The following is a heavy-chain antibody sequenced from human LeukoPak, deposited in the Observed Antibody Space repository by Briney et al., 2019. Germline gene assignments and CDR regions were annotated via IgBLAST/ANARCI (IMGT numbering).Heavy chain of an antibody. V-gene: IGHV4-59*01. J-gene: IGHJ5*02. D-gene: IGHD3-10*01. CDR1: GGSISSYY. CDR2: IYYSGST. CDR3: ARGRETTMVRGVIMNTHNWFDP. Sequence: SETLSLTCTVSGGSISSYYWSWIRQPPGKGLEWIGYIYYSGSTNYNPSLKSRVTISVDTSKNQFSLKLSSVTAADTAVYYCARGRETTMVRGVIMNTHNWFDPWGQGTLVTVSS.